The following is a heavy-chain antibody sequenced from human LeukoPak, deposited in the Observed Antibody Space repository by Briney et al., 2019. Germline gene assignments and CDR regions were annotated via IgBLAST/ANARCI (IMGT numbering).Heavy chain of an antibody. Sequence: GGSLRLSCAASGFTISSYGMHWVRQAPGKGLEWVAFIRYDGSNKYYADSVKGRFTISRDNSKNTLYLQMNSLRAEDTAVYYCAKDTNFLHYFDYWGQGTLVTVSS. J-gene: IGHJ4*02. V-gene: IGHV3-30*02. CDR3: AKDTNFLHYFDY. D-gene: IGHD2-2*01. CDR2: IRYDGSNK. CDR1: GFTISSYG.